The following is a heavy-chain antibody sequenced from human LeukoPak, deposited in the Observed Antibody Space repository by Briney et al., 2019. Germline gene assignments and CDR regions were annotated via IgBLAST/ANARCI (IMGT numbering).Heavy chain of an antibody. Sequence: ASVKVSCKASGYTFTSYYMHWVRQAPGQGLEWMGIINPSGGSTSYAQKFQGRVTMTGDTSTSTVYMELSSLRSEDTAVYYCARDPVTIFGVNYYMDVWGKGTTVTVSS. V-gene: IGHV1-46*01. J-gene: IGHJ6*03. CDR2: INPSGGST. CDR1: GYTFTSYY. D-gene: IGHD3-3*01. CDR3: ARDPVTIFGVNYYMDV.